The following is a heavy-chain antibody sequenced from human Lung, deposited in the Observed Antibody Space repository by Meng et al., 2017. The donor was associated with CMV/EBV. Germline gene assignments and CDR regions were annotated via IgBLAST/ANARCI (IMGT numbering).Heavy chain of an antibody. J-gene: IGHJ6*02. CDR1: GYSFTSYW. CDR2: IYLGDSDT. Sequence: GGSLRPSCKGSGYSFTSYWIGWVRQMPGKGLEWMGIIYLGDSDTRYSPSFQGQVIISADKSISTAYLQWSSLKASDTAMYYCARTTTPHYYYYGMDVWGQGTTVTVSS. D-gene: IGHD4-17*01. V-gene: IGHV5-51*01. CDR3: ARTTTPHYYYYGMDV.